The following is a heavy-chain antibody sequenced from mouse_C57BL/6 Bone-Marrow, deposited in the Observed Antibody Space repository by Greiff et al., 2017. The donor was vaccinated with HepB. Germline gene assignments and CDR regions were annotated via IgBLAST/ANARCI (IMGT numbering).Heavy chain of an antibody. V-gene: IGHV5-2*01. J-gene: IGHJ4*01. CDR2: INSDGGST. Sequence: EVKLMESGGGLVQPGESLKLSCESNEYEFPSHDMSWVRKTPEKRLELVAAINSDGGSTYYPDTMERRFIISRDNTKKTLYLQMSSLRSEDTALYYCARGAWDYYAMDYWGQGTSVTVSS. D-gene: IGHD4-1*01. CDR3: ARGAWDYYAMDY. CDR1: EYEFPSHD.